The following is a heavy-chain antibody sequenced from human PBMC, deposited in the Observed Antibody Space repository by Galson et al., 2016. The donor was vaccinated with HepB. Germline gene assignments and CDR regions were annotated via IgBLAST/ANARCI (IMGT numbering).Heavy chain of an antibody. Sequence: LRLSCAASGFTFSSYAIHWVRQAPGKGLEWVAAISHDGGNKYYADSVKGRFTISRGNSKNTLYLQMNSLRAEDTAVYHCARGDNYYDTSGYYFDYWGQGTLVTVSS. J-gene: IGHJ4*02. D-gene: IGHD3-22*01. CDR3: ARGDNYYDTSGYYFDY. V-gene: IGHV3-30-3*01. CDR1: GFTFSSYA. CDR2: ISHDGGNK.